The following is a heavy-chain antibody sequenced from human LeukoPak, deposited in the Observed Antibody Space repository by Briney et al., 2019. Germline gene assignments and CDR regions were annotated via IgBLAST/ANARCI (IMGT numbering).Heavy chain of an antibody. CDR2: IYTSGST. D-gene: IGHD4-11*01. V-gene: IGHV4-4*07. J-gene: IGHJ5*02. Sequence: SETLSLTCTVSGGSISSYYWSWIRQPAGKGLEWIGRIYTSGSTNYNPSLKSRVTMSEDTSKNQFSLKLSSVTAADTAVYYCARTPWDYSNYWFDPWGQGTLVTVSS. CDR3: ARTPWDYSNYWFDP. CDR1: GGSISSYY.